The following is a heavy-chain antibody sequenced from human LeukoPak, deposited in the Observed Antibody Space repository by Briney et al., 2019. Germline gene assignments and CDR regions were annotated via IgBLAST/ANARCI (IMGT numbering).Heavy chain of an antibody. CDR2: IYYSGST. J-gene: IGHJ4*02. V-gene: IGHV4-39*01. D-gene: IGHD6-19*01. CDR3: ATVIPHGYSSGWSSPFDY. CDR1: GGSISSSSYY. Sequence: SETLSLTCTVSGGSISSSSYYWGWIRQPPGTGLEWIGSIYYSGSTYYNPSLKSRVTISVDTSKNQFSLKLSSVTAADTAVYYCATVIPHGYSSGWSSPFDYWGQGTLVTVSS.